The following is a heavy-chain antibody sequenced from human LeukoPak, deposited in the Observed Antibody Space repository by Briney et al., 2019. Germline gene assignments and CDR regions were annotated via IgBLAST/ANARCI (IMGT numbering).Heavy chain of an antibody. CDR1: GFAYEDFA. CDR3: AKGRTTRYLDWLSRTGGDFDF. J-gene: IGHJ4*02. Sequence: GGSLRLSCAASGFAYEDFAMSWVRQGPGKGLEWVAGISWNSGAIGYAGSVKGRFTISRDNARNSMYLQMNSLRVEDTALYYCAKGRTTRYLDWLSRTGGDFDFWGQGTPVTVSS. V-gene: IGHV3-9*01. D-gene: IGHD3-9*01. CDR2: ISWNSGAI.